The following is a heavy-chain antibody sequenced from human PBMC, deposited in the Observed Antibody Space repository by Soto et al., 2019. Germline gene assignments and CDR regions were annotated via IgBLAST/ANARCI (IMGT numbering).Heavy chain of an antibody. D-gene: IGHD6-6*01. J-gene: IGHJ3*02. V-gene: IGHV3-11*01. CDR2: MSKSGSTI. Sequence: GGSLRLSCVASGFTFSDYYMSWIRQAPGKGLEWVSYMSKSGSTIYYADSVKGRFTISRDNAKNLLYLQMNSLRAEDTAVYYCERKRLDDAFDIWGQGTMVTV. CDR1: GFTFSDYY. CDR3: ERKRLDDAFDI.